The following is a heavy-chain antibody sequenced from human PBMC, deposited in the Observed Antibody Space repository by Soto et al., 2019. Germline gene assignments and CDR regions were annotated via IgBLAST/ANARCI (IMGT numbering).Heavy chain of an antibody. CDR1: GFTFSAHY. V-gene: IGHV3-72*01. J-gene: IGHJ4*02. D-gene: IGHD1-26*01. CDR3: ARVSLVGPSGGRYFDY. CDR2: IKNKANSYTT. Sequence: ESGGGLVQPGGSRRLSCAASGFTFSAHYMDWVRQAPGKGLEWVGRIKNKANSYTTEYAASVEGRFTISREDSQNSLYLQMNSLKTEDTAVYYCARVSLVGPSGGRYFDYWGQGSQVAVSS.